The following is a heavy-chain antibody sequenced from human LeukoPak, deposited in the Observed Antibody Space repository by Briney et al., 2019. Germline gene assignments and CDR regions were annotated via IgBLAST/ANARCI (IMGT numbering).Heavy chain of an antibody. CDR2: INTDGSST. Sequence: GRSLRLSCAASGFTFSSYWMHWVRQAPGKGLVWVSRINTDGSSTSYADSVKGRFTISRDNAKNTLHLQMNSLRAEDTAVYYCGGRGLQLGWGQGTLVTVSS. D-gene: IGHD4-11*01. CDR1: GFTFSSYW. CDR3: GGRGLQLG. V-gene: IGHV3-74*01. J-gene: IGHJ4*02.